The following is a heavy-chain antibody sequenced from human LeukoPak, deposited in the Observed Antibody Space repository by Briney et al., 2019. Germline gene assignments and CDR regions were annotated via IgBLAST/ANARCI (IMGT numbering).Heavy chain of an antibody. CDR1: GGSMSSGGYY. CDR2: IYYSGST. Sequence: SETLSLTCTVSGGSMSSGGYYWIWIRQHPGKGLEWIGYIYYSGSTYYNPSLKSRVTISVDTSKNQFSLKLSSVTAADTAVYYCARFDLVVTAGDAFDIWGRGTRVSVSS. D-gene: IGHD2-21*02. CDR3: ARFDLVVTAGDAFDI. V-gene: IGHV4-31*03. J-gene: IGHJ3*02.